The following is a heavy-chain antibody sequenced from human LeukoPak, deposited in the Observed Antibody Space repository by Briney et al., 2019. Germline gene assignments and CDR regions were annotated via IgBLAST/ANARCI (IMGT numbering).Heavy chain of an antibody. CDR3: AKGGKWDVTPFDY. D-gene: IGHD1-26*01. V-gene: IGHV3-23*05. J-gene: IGHJ4*02. Sequence: PGGSLRLSCVASGFTFSDYAMNWVRQAPGKGLEWVSTFKTKYHQVYYAESVRGRFTISTDNSKNTLYLQVNSLRAEDTAVYYCAKGGKWDVTPFDYWGQGTLVTVSS. CDR2: FKTKYHQV. CDR1: GFTFSDYA.